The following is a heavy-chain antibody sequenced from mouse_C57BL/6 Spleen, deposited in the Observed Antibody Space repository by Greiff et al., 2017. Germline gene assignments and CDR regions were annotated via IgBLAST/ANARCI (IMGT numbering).Heavy chain of an antibody. Sequence: VQLQQSGAELVRPGASVKLSCTASGFNIKDYYMHWVKQRPEQGLEWIGWIDPENGDTEYAPKFQGKATITADTSSNTAYLQLSSLTSEDTAVYYCTTSDGYPAWFAYWGQGTLVTVSA. CDR3: TTSDGYPAWFAY. J-gene: IGHJ3*01. CDR1: GFNIKDYY. CDR2: IDPENGDT. D-gene: IGHD2-3*01. V-gene: IGHV14-4*01.